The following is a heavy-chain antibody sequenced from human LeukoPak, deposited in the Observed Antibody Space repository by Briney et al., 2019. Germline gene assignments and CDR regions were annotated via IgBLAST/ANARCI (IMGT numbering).Heavy chain of an antibody. CDR2: INPDNGNA. J-gene: IGHJ6*03. CDR3: ATAKHYYMDV. CDR1: GYTFTNYG. Sequence: ASVKVSCKASGYTFTNYGITWVRQAPGQGLEWMGWINPDNGNANYVQKFQGRVSMTTDTPTTTAYMELRSLRSEDTAVYYCATAKHYYMDVWGKGTTVTVSS. V-gene: IGHV1-18*01.